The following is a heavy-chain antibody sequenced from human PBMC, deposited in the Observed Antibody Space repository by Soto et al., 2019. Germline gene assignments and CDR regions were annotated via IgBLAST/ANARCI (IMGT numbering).Heavy chain of an antibody. V-gene: IGHV3-15*01. CDR1: GFTFSNAW. D-gene: IGHD3-3*01. CDR2: IKSKTDGGTT. Sequence: PGGSLRLSCAASGFTFSNAWMIWVRQAPGKGLEWVGRIKSKTDGGTTDYAAPVKGRFTISRDDSKNTLYLQMNSLKTEDTAVYYCTTDSAGITIFGVVTRPPKGYWGQGTLVTVSS. CDR3: TTDSAGITIFGVVTRPPKGY. J-gene: IGHJ4*02.